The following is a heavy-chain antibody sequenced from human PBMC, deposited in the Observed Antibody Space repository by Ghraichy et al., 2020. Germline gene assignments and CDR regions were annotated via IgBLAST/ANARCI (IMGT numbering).Heavy chain of an antibody. J-gene: IGHJ6*02. D-gene: IGHD4-23*01. Sequence: SCVGSGFTFSSYSLNWVRQSPGKGLEWVSYITSSSRTKSYADSVRGRFTISRDNAQNSLYLQMNSLRDEDTAVYYCARGSKVVRFFYYDGMDVWGQGTTVTVSS. CDR1: GFTFSSYS. CDR3: ARGSKVVRFFYYDGMDV. CDR2: ITSSSRTK. V-gene: IGHV3-48*02.